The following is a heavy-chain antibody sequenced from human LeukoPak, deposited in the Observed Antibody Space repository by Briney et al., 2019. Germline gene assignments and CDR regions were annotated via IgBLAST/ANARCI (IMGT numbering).Heavy chain of an antibody. CDR2: ISGGGGST. V-gene: IGHV3-23*01. CDR3: ARDDSSSWIDY. J-gene: IGHJ4*02. D-gene: IGHD6-13*01. Sequence: GGSLRLSCAASGFTFTNYAMSWVRQAPGKGLEWVSGISGGGGSTYYADSVKGRFTISKDNSKNTLYLQMNSLRAEDTAVYYCARDDSSSWIDYWGQGTLVTVSS. CDR1: GFTFTNYA.